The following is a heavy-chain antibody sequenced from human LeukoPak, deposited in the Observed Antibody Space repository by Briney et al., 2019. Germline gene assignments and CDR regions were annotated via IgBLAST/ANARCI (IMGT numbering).Heavy chain of an antibody. CDR3: STGGGRYCSTTSCYYNY. D-gene: IGHD2-2*01. Sequence: PGGSLRLSCAASGFTFSNAWMNWVRQAPGKGLDWVGRIKSKVNGETIEYAAPVKGRFTISRDDSKNTLYLQMNSLKTEDAAVYYCSTGGGRYCSTTSCYYNYWGQGTLVTVSS. V-gene: IGHV3-15*01. CDR1: GFTFSNAW. CDR2: IKSKVNGETI. J-gene: IGHJ4*02.